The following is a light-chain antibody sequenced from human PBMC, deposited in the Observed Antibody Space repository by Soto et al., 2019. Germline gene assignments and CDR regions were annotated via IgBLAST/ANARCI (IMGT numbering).Light chain of an antibody. J-gene: IGLJ2*01. V-gene: IGLV2-14*01. CDR1: SSDVGGYNY. CDR3: SSYTSSSTLV. Sequence: QSALTQPASVSGSPGQSVTISCTGTSSDVGGYNYVSWYQQHPGKAPKLMIYEVSNRPSGVSTRFSGSKSANTASLTISGRQAEDEADYYCSSYTSSSTLVFGGGTKVTVL. CDR2: EVS.